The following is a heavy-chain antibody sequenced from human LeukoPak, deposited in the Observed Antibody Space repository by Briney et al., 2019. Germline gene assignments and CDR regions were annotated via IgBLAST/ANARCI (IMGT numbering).Heavy chain of an antibody. CDR1: GYTFTSYG. J-gene: IGHJ4*02. D-gene: IGHD2-2*01. CDR2: ISAYNGNT. CDR3: ARGYCSSTSCYAADY. V-gene: IGHV1-18*01. Sequence: ASVKVSCKASGYTFTSYGISWVRQAPGQGLEWMGWISAYNGNTNYAQKLQGRATMTTDTSTSTAYMELRSLRSDDTAVYYCARGYCSSTSCYAADYWGRGTLVTVSS.